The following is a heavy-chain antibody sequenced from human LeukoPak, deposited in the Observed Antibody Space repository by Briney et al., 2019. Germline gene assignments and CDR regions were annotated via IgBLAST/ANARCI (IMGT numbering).Heavy chain of an antibody. Sequence: SETLSLTCTVSGGSISSYYWGWIRQPPGKGLEWIGSIHYSGSTYYNSSLKSRITISVDTSKNQSSLKLTSVTAADTAMYYCASDRSGLSFCFWGQGTLVTVSS. J-gene: IGHJ4*02. D-gene: IGHD3-22*01. V-gene: IGHV4-39*01. CDR2: IHYSGST. CDR3: ASDRSGLSFCF. CDR1: GGSISSYY.